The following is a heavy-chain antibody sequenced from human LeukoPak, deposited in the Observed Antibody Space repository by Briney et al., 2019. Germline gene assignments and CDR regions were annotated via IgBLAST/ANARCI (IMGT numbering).Heavy chain of an antibody. V-gene: IGHV4-59*01. Sequence: PSETLSLACTVSGGSISSYYWSWIRQPPGKGLEWIGNIYYSGSTNYNPSLKSRVTISVDTSKNQFSLKLSSVTAADTAVYYCARANLSTIFGVVYGAFDIWGQGTMVTVSS. J-gene: IGHJ3*02. D-gene: IGHD3-3*01. CDR3: ARANLSTIFGVVYGAFDI. CDR2: IYYSGST. CDR1: GGSISSYY.